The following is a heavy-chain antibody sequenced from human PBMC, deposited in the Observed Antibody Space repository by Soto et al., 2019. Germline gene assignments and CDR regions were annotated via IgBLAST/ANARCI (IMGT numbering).Heavy chain of an antibody. CDR3: ARHKIQLWVGPNWYFDL. J-gene: IGHJ2*01. D-gene: IGHD5-18*01. Sequence: PSDPLSLTWTVAGGYISSSSDYWVWIHPPRGKGLEWIGSIYYSGSTYYNPSLKSRVTISVDTSKNQFSLKLSSVTAADTAVYYCARHKIQLWVGPNWYFDLWGRGTLVTVSS. V-gene: IGHV4-39*01. CDR1: GGYISSSSDY. CDR2: IYYSGST.